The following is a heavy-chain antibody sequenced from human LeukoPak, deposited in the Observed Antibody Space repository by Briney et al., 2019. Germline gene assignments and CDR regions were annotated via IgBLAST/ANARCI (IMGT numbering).Heavy chain of an antibody. Sequence: GGSLRLSCSASGFTFNSYAMHWVRQAPGKGLEPVSAISSDGGDTYYADSVKSRFTISRDNPNNTLYLQMSSLRAEDTAVYYCVKRDAYDSSGYYANWGQGALVTVSS. D-gene: IGHD3-22*01. V-gene: IGHV3-64D*06. CDR1: GFTFNSYA. CDR3: VKRDAYDSSGYYAN. J-gene: IGHJ4*02. CDR2: ISSDGGDT.